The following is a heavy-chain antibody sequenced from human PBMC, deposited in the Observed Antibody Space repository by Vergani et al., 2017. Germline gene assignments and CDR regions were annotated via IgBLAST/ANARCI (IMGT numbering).Heavy chain of an antibody. CDR3: AKMVSSSWYVCLDY. CDR1: GFTFSSYA. V-gene: IGHV3-23*01. CDR2: ISGSGGST. D-gene: IGHD6-13*01. J-gene: IGHJ4*02. Sequence: EVQLLESGGGLVQPGGSLRLYCAASGFTFSSYAMSWVRQAPGKGLEWVSAISGSGGSTYYADSVKGRFTISRDNSKNTLYLQMNSLRAEDTAVYYCAKMVSSSWYVCLDYWGQGTLVTVSS.